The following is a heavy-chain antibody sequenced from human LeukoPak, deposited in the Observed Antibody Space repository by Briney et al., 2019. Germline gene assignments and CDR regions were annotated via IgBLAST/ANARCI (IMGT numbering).Heavy chain of an antibody. CDR1: GFTFSSYA. CDR2: ISYDGSNK. CDR3: ARDSPAY. V-gene: IGHV3-30*04. Sequence: GGSLRLSCAASGFTFSSYAMHWVRQAPGKGLEWVAVISYDGSNKYYADSVKGRFTISRDNSKNTLYLQMNSLRAEDTAVYYCARDSPAYWGLGTLVTVSS. J-gene: IGHJ4*02.